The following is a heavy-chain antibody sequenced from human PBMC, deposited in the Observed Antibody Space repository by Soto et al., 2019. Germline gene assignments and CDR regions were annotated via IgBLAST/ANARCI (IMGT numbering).Heavy chain of an antibody. CDR2: VSASGLNT. V-gene: IGHV3-23*01. CDR1: GFTFSSYA. Sequence: GGSLRLSCAASGFTFSSYAMSWVRQAPGKGLEWVSGVSASGLNTDYADSVKGRFTISRDNSKNTLYLQMNSLRAEDTAVYYCAKDPEYYYGSGSNCFDYWGQGALVTVSS. CDR3: AKDPEYYYGSGSNCFDY. D-gene: IGHD3-10*01. J-gene: IGHJ4*02.